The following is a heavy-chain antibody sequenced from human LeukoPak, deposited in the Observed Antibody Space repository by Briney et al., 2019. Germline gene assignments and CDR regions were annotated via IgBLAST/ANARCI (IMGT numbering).Heavy chain of an antibody. CDR2: IYPTGST. Sequence: PSETLSLTCTVSGYSISSGYYWGWIRQPPGKGLEWIGNIYPTGSTYYDPSLKSRVTISVDTSKNQFSLKVSSVSAADTAVYYCARAYSSSWYWNWFDPWGQGTLVTVSS. J-gene: IGHJ5*02. D-gene: IGHD6-13*01. V-gene: IGHV4-38-2*02. CDR3: ARAYSSSWYWNWFDP. CDR1: GYSISSGYY.